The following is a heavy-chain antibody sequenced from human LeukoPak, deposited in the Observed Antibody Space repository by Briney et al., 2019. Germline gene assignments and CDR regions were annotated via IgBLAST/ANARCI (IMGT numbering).Heavy chain of an antibody. Sequence: ASVKVSCKASGYTFTGYYMHWVRQAPGQGLKWMGRINPNSGGTNYAQKFQGRVTMTRDTSISTAYMELSRLRSDDTAVYYCARDLPESYYYDSSGYSFQHWGQGTLVTVSS. D-gene: IGHD3-22*01. CDR1: GYTFTGYY. CDR3: ARDLPESYYYDSSGYSFQH. J-gene: IGHJ1*01. CDR2: INPNSGGT. V-gene: IGHV1-2*06.